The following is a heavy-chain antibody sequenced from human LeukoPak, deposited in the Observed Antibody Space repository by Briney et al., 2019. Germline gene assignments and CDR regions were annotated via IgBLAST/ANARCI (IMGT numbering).Heavy chain of an antibody. D-gene: IGHD5-24*01. J-gene: IGHJ6*02. CDR2: IIPIFGTA. Sequence: SVKVSCKASGGTFSSYAISWVRQAPGQGLEWMGRIIPIFGTANYAQKFQGRVTITADESTSTAYMELSSLRSEDTAVYYCARVARWLQLLPHYYGMDVWGQGTTVTVSS. V-gene: IGHV1-69*13. CDR3: ARVARWLQLLPHYYGMDV. CDR1: GGTFSSYA.